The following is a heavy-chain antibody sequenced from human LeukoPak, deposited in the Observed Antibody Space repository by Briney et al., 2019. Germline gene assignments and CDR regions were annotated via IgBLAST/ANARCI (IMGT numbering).Heavy chain of an antibody. CDR3: ARQDTAMVLEAFDI. D-gene: IGHD5-18*01. Sequence: GESLQISCQGSGYSFTSYWIGWVRQMPGKGLEWMGIIYSGDSDTRYSPSFQGQVTVSADKSISTAYLQWSSLKAPDTAMYYLARQDTAMVLEAFDIWGERTMVTVSS. CDR2: IYSGDSDT. CDR1: GYSFTSYW. V-gene: IGHV5-51*01. J-gene: IGHJ3*02.